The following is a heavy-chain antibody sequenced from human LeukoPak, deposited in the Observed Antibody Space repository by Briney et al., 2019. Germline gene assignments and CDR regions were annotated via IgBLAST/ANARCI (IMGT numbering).Heavy chain of an antibody. CDR1: GGSFRSGGYS. CDR2: IYYSGST. CDR3: ARDPRGNSGYYY. D-gene: IGHD5-12*01. Sequence: SQTLSLTCAVSGGSFRSGGYSWSWIRQPPGKGLEWIGYIYYSGSTYYNPSLKTRVTISIDTSKNQFSLKLSSVTAADTAVYYCARDPRGNSGYYYWGQGTLVTVSS. V-gene: IGHV4-30-4*07. J-gene: IGHJ4*02.